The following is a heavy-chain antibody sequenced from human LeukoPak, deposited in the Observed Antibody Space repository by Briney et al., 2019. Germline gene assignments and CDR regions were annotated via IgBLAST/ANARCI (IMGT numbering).Heavy chain of an antibody. J-gene: IGHJ4*02. V-gene: IGHV1-18*01. D-gene: IGHD3-10*01. Sequence: GASVKVSCKASGYTFTSYGISWVRQAPGQGLEWMGWISAYNGNTNYAQKLQGRVTMTTDTSTSTAYMELRSLRSVDTAVYYCARDREYYYGSGSYYDYWGQGTLVTVSS. CDR3: ARDREYYYGSGSYYDY. CDR2: ISAYNGNT. CDR1: GYTFTSYG.